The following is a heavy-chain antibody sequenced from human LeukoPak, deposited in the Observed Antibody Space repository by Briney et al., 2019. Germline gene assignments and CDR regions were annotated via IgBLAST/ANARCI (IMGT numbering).Heavy chain of an antibody. CDR3: ARDTAYDSSGYYSPHFDY. D-gene: IGHD3-22*01. CDR2: IYSGGST. V-gene: IGHV3-53*01. J-gene: IGHJ4*02. CDR1: GFTVSSNY. Sequence: GGSLRLSCAASGFTVSSNYMSWVRQAPGKGLEWVSVIYSGGSTYYADSVKGRFTISRDNSKTTLYLQMNSLRAEDTAVYYCARDTAYDSSGYYSPHFDYWGQGTLVTVSS.